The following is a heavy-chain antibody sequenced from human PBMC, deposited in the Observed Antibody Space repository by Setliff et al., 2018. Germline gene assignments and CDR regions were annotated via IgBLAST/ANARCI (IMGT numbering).Heavy chain of an antibody. CDR2: VYPGDSET. D-gene: IGHD6-13*01. Sequence: PGESLTISCEASGYSFPSYWIGWVRQMPGKGLEWMGSVYPGDSETRYSPSFQGQVTISADKPIGTAYLQWSSLKASDTAIYYCGRSPGLAEGGSWFAPWGQGTLVTVSS. CDR1: GYSFPSYW. V-gene: IGHV5-51*01. J-gene: IGHJ5*02. CDR3: GRSPGLAEGGSWFAP.